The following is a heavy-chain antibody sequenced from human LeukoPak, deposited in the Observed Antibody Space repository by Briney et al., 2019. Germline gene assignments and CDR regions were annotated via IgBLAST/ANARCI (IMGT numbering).Heavy chain of an antibody. V-gene: IGHV3-23*01. D-gene: IGHD1-26*01. CDR2: ISGSGGST. J-gene: IGHJ3*02. CDR3: ARDIDAFDI. CDR1: GFTFSSYA. Sequence: GGSLRLSCAASGFTFSSYAMSWVRQAPGKGLEWVSAISGSGGSTYYADSVKGRFTISRDNAKNSLYLQMNSLRAEDTAVYYCARDIDAFDIWGQGTMVTVSS.